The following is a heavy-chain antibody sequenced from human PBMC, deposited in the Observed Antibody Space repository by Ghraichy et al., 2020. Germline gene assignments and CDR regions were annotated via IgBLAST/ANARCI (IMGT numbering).Heavy chain of an antibody. Sequence: GGALRLSCAASGFTVSSNYMSWVRQAPGKGLEWVSVIYSGGSTYYADSVKGRFTISRDNSKNTLYLQMNSLRAEDTAVYYCARDRCSSTSCPYGMDVWGQGTTVTVSS. J-gene: IGHJ6*02. CDR2: IYSGGST. V-gene: IGHV3-53*01. D-gene: IGHD2-2*01. CDR1: GFTVSSNY. CDR3: ARDRCSSTSCPYGMDV.